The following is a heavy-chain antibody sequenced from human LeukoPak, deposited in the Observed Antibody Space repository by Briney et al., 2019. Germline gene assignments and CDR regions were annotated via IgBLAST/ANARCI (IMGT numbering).Heavy chain of an antibody. CDR3: ARGTTGGLWFGEFPDY. V-gene: IGHV4-39*07. J-gene: IGHJ4*02. Sequence: SSETLSLTCTVSGGSISSSSYYWGWIRQPPGKGLEWIGSIYYSGSTYYNPSLKSRVTISVDTSKNQISLKLSSVTAADTAVYYCARGTTGGLWFGEFPDYWGQGTLVTVSS. CDR1: GGSISSSSYY. D-gene: IGHD3-10*01. CDR2: IYYSGST.